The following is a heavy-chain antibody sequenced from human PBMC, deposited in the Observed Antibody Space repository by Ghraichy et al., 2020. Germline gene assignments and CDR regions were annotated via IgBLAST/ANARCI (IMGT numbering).Heavy chain of an antibody. Sequence: GGSLRLSCAASGFTFSSYAMSWVRQAPGKGLEWVSAISGSGGSTYYADSVKGRFTISRDNSKNTLYLQMNSLRAEDTAVYYCAKDQVFYGYGFLDYWGQGTLVTVSS. CDR1: GFTFSSYA. CDR2: ISGSGGST. CDR3: AKDQVFYGYGFLDY. J-gene: IGHJ4*02. V-gene: IGHV3-23*01. D-gene: IGHD5-18*01.